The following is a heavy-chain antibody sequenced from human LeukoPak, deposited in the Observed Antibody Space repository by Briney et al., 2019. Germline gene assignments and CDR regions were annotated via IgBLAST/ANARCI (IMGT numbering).Heavy chain of an antibody. CDR1: GDSLSSCY. D-gene: IGHD6-6*01. CDR2: ICTSGTI. Sequence: SETLSLTCTVSGDSLSSCYWIWIRQPAEKGREGIGRICTSGTINYHPSPKNRVTMSVDTSKNQFSLKLTSVTDADTAVYYCARDRDYSNSLDYWGQGTLVTVSS. CDR3: ARDRDYSNSLDY. J-gene: IGHJ4*02. V-gene: IGHV4-4*07.